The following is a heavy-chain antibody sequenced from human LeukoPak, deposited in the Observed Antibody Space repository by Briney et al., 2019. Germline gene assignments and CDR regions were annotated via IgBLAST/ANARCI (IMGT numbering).Heavy chain of an antibody. CDR3: ARDGHYDILTGYFQD. D-gene: IGHD3-9*01. CDR2: IIPIFGTA. J-gene: IGHJ1*01. Sequence: CGRRAIEKGIEWMGGIIPIFGTANYAQKFQGRVTITADESTSTAYMELSSLRSEDTAVYYCARDGHYDILTGYFQDWGQGTLVTVSS. V-gene: IGHV1-69*01.